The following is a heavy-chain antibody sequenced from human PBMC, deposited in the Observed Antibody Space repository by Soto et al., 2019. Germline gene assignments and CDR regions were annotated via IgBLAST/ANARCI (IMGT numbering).Heavy chain of an antibody. CDR3: AKSGQWPIPMGYFDY. J-gene: IGHJ4*02. V-gene: IGHV3-23*01. CDR1: GFTFSSYA. CDR2: ISGSGGST. D-gene: IGHD6-19*01. Sequence: GGSLRLSCAASGFTFSSYAMSWVRQAPGKGLEWVSAISGSGGSTYYADSVKGRLTISRDNSKNTLYLQMNSLRAEDTAVYYCAKSGQWPIPMGYFDYWGQGTLVTVSS.